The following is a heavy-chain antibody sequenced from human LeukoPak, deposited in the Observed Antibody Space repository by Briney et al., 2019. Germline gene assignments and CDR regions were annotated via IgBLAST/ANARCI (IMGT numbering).Heavy chain of an antibody. CDR2: IDPSDSYT. Sequence: GESLRISCKGSGYSFTSYWVSWVRQMPGKGLGWMGRIDPSDSYTNYSPSFQGHVTISADKSISTAYLQWSSRKASDTAMYYCARGGRYDYVWGSYRYTYWGQGTLVTVSS. V-gene: IGHV5-10-1*01. D-gene: IGHD3-16*02. CDR3: ARGGRYDYVWGSYRYTY. CDR1: GYSFTSYW. J-gene: IGHJ4*02.